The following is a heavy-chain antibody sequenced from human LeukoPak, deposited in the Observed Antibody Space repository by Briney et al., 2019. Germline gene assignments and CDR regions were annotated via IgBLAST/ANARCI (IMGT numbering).Heavy chain of an antibody. CDR3: ARDRRRGFDY. Sequence: GGSLRLSCAASGFTFSSYSMNWVRQAPGRGLEWVSSISSSSSYIYYADSVKGRFTISRDNAKNSLYLQMNSLRAEDTAVYYCARDRRRGFDYWGQGTLVTVSP. CDR2: ISSSSSYI. CDR1: GFTFSSYS. J-gene: IGHJ4*02. V-gene: IGHV3-21*01. D-gene: IGHD1-1*01.